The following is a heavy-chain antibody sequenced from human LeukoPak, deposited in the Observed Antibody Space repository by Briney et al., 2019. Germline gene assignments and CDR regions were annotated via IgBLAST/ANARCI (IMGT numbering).Heavy chain of an antibody. CDR1: GYTFTSYG. J-gene: IGHJ5*02. Sequence: ASVKVSCQASGYTFTSYGISWVRQAPGQGLEWMGRISDYNGNTNYAQKLQGRVTMTTDTSTSTAYMELRSLRSDDTAVYYCARDFDAYDSSGYGWFDPWGQGTLVTVSS. V-gene: IGHV1-18*01. D-gene: IGHD3-22*01. CDR2: ISDYNGNT. CDR3: ARDFDAYDSSGYGWFDP.